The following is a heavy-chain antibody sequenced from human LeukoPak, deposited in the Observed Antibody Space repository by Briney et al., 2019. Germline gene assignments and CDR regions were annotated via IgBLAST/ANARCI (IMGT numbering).Heavy chain of an antibody. V-gene: IGHV4-31*03. CDR2: IYYSGSD. CDR3: ARVLGVSPYYFDY. D-gene: IGHD3-16*01. CDR1: GGSISSGGYY. Sequence: PSETLSLTCTVSGGSISSGGYYWSWIRQHPRKGLEWIGYIYYSGSDYYDLSLKSRTTISVDTSKNQFSLKLSSVTAADTAVYYCARVLGVSPYYFDYWGQGTLVTVSS. J-gene: IGHJ4*02.